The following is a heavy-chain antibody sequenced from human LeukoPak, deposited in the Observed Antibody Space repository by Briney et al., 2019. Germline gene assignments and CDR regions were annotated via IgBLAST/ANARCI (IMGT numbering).Heavy chain of an antibody. CDR2: MNPNRGDT. CDR3: ARDGFRAHRSGDAFDI. J-gene: IGHJ3*02. CDR1: GYTFTSYD. D-gene: IGHD3-10*01. Sequence: GASVKVSCKASGYTFTSYDIHWVRQATGQGLEWMGRMNPNRGDTDYAQKFQGRVTMTRDTSISTAYMELSSLRSEDTALYYCARDGFRAHRSGDAFDIWGQGTMVTVSS. V-gene: IGHV1-8*01.